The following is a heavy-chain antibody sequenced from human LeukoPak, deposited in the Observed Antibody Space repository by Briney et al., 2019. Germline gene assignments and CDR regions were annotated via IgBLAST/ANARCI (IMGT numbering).Heavy chain of an antibody. J-gene: IGHJ1*01. CDR2: ISYDGSNK. D-gene: IGHD6-19*01. CDR3: ASDRDSGWYGLQH. V-gene: IGHV3-30*03. Sequence: TGGSLRLSCAASGFTFSSYGMHWVRQAPGKGLEWVAVISYDGSNKYYADSVKGRFTISRDNSKNTLYLQMNSLRAEDTAVYYCASDRDSGWYGLQHWGQGTLVSVSS. CDR1: GFTFSSYG.